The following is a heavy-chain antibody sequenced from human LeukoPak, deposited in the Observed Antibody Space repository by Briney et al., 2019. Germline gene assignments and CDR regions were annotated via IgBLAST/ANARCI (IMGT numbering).Heavy chain of an antibody. CDR3: ARDLYYGSGSYYYYYYMDV. CDR1: GFTFSTYA. V-gene: IGHV3-23*01. Sequence: GGSLRLSCAASGFTFSTYAMDWVRQAPGKGLEWVSAFSGSGHSTYYADSVKGRFTISRDNSKNTLYLQMNSLRAEDTAVYYCARDLYYGSGSYYYYYYMDVWGKGTTVTISS. D-gene: IGHD3-10*01. J-gene: IGHJ6*03. CDR2: FSGSGHST.